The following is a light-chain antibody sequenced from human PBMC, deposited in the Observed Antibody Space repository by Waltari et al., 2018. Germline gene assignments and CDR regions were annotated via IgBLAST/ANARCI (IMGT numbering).Light chain of an antibody. J-gene: IGKJ4*01. V-gene: IGKV4-1*01. CDR2: WAS. CDR1: QSVLYSSNNKKY. CDR3: QQYYSTPLT. Sequence: DIVMTQSPDSLAVSLGERATINCKSSQSVLYSSNNKKYLAWYKQKPGQPPNLLIYWASTRESGVPDRVSGSGSGTDFTLTISILQAEDVAVYYCQQYYSTPLTFGGGTKVEIK.